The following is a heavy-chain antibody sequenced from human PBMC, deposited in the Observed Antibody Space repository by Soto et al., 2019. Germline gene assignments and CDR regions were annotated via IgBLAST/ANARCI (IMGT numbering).Heavy chain of an antibody. CDR1: GGSISSGDYY. Sequence: SETLSLTCTVSGGSISSGDYYWSWIRQPPGKGLEWIGYIYYSGRTYYNPSLKSRVTISVDTSKNQFSLKLSSVTVADTAVYYCARDCDSYFDYWGQGTLVTVSS. D-gene: IGHD2-21*01. J-gene: IGHJ4*02. CDR2: IYYSGRT. CDR3: ARDCDSYFDY. V-gene: IGHV4-30-4*01.